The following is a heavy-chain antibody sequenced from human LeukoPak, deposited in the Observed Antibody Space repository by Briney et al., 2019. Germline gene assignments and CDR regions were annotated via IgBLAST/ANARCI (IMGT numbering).Heavy chain of an antibody. J-gene: IGHJ4*02. D-gene: IGHD3-22*01. CDR3: TTAHYYDSRVY. CDR2: ISSSGGST. V-gene: IGHV3-23*01. Sequence: GGSLRLSCAASGFTFRSYAMSWVRQAPGKGLEWVSAISSSGGSTYYADSVKGRFTISGDNSKNTLYLQMNSLKTEDTAVYYCTTAHYYDSRVYWGQGTLVTVSS. CDR1: GFTFRSYA.